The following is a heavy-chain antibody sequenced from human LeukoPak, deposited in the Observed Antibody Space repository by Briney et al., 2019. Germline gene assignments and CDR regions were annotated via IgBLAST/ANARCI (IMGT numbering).Heavy chain of an antibody. V-gene: IGHV3-11*04. D-gene: IGHD2-2*02. J-gene: IGHJ4*02. CDR3: AREFEYCSSTSCYTLDY. CDR1: RFTLNDYY. CDR2: IRSSGSTI. Sequence: PGGSLRLSCAASRFTLNDYYMSWMPQAPAKGLECVSYIRSSGSTIYYADSVKGRFTISRDNAKNSLYLQMNSLRAEDTAVYYCAREFEYCSSTSCYTLDYWGQETLVTVSS.